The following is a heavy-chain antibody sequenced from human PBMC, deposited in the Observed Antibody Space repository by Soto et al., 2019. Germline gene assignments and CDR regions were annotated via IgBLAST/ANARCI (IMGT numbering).Heavy chain of an antibody. CDR1: GVTLSDSW. D-gene: IGHD4-4*01. Sequence: GGSLRLSDTASGVTLSDSWMTWVRQAPGKGLEWVARIKPDESEKKYADSVKGRFSISRDNAKNSMYLQMDSLRGEDTAVYYCVRGGSNYASWGQGTLVTVSS. J-gene: IGHJ5*02. V-gene: IGHV3-7*01. CDR2: IKPDESEK. CDR3: VRGGSNYAS.